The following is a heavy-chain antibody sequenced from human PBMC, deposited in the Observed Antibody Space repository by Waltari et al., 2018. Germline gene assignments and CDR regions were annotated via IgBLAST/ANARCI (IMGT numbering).Heavy chain of an antibody. D-gene: IGHD3-3*01. CDR2: ISAYNGYT. J-gene: IGHJ4*02. Sequence: QVQLVQSGAEVKKPGASVKVSCTASGSTFTSYGSNWVRQAPGQGLEWMGWISAYNGYTNYAQKVQGRVTMTTDTSTSTAYMELRSLRSDDTAVYYCARVGDDFWSGYFDYWGQGTLVTVSS. CDR1: GSTFTSYG. CDR3: ARVGDDFWSGYFDY. V-gene: IGHV1-18*04.